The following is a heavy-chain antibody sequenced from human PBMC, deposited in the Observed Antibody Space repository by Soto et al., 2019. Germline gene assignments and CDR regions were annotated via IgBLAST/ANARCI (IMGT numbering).Heavy chain of an antibody. CDR3: ARGKYSRPRGGLDV. D-gene: IGHD4-4*01. CDR2: IYPDDSDT. CDR1: GFNFPTFW. Sequence: LGVSLKISCKHSGFNFPTFWIAWVRQMPGKGLEWMGTIYPDDSDTRYSPSFQGQVTISADKSIQTAYLQWGSLKASDSALDYCARGKYSRPRGGLDVWRQGT. V-gene: IGHV5-51*01. J-gene: IGHJ6*02.